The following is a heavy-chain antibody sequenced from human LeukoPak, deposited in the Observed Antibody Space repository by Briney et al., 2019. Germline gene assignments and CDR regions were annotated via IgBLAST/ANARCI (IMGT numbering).Heavy chain of an antibody. CDR2: INPHSGGT. CDR1: GYTFTGYY. Sequence: ASVKVSCKASGYTFTGYYIHWVRQAPGQGLEWMGWINPHSGGTNYAQKFQGRVTMTRDTSISTAYMELSRLTSDDTAIYYCAREVSSAWGQGTLVTVSS. CDR3: AREVSSA. V-gene: IGHV1-2*02. J-gene: IGHJ5*02.